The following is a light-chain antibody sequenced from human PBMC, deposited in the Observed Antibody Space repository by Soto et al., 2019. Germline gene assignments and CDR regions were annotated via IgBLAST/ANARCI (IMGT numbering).Light chain of an antibody. V-gene: IGKV1-12*01. CDR3: QQTHSLPLS. J-gene: IGKJ3*01. CDR2: ATS. Sequence: IQMTQSPSSVSASVGDRVTMTCRASQGVGGWLAWYQQKPGKVPKLLIYATSSWHSGVPSRFSGSGSGTDFTLSISSLQPEDVATYYCQQTHSLPLSFGPGTKVDIK. CDR1: QGVGGW.